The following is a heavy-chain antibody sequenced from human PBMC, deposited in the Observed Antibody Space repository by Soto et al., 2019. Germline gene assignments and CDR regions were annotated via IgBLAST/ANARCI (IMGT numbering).Heavy chain of an antibody. CDR1: GAYITRGSYY. D-gene: IGHD1-1*01. V-gene: IGHV4-61*01. CDR2: VYDTLYT. J-gene: IGHJ3*01. Sequence: PSETLSLTCSVSGAYITRGSYYWRWIRPASGKGLEWIAYVYDTLYTDHRPSLRSRVTMSVDPSNNQLTLRLRSLTAADTAVYHCARGSGTPYRFDLWGQGTVVTGSS. CDR3: ARGSGTPYRFDL.